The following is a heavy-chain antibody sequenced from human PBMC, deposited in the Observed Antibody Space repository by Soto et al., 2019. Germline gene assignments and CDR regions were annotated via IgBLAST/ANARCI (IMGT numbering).Heavy chain of an antibody. Sequence: EVQLVESGGGVVRPGGSRRLPCPASGFPFDDNGMTWFRQPPGKGLGGVSGITWNGATTGYAVSVKGRFTISRDNAKNSLYLQMNSLRVEDTALYYCARDGGVVVAVDAFDVWGQGTMVTVSS. J-gene: IGHJ3*01. D-gene: IGHD6-19*01. CDR1: GFPFDDNG. CDR3: ARDGGVVVAVDAFDV. CDR2: ITWNGATT. V-gene: IGHV3-20*04.